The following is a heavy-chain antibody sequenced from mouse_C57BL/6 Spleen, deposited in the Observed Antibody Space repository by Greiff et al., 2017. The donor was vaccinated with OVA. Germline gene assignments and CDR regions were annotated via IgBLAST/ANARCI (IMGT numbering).Heavy chain of an antibody. Sequence: VQLKQSGPELVKPGASVKISCKASGYTFTDYYMNWVKQRHGKSLEWIGDINTNNGGTSYNQKFKGKATLTVDMSSITAYMELRSLTSEDTAVYYCARYYRYFDVWGTGTTVTVSS. V-gene: IGHV1-26*01. CDR1: GYTFTDYY. CDR2: INTNNGGT. J-gene: IGHJ1*03. D-gene: IGHD1-1*01. CDR3: ARYYRYFDV.